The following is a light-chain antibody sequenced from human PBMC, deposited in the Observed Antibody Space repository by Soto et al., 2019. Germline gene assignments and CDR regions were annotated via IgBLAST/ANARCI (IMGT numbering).Light chain of an antibody. CDR2: GAS. CDR3: QQYNNWPPWT. J-gene: IGKJ1*01. V-gene: IGKV3-15*01. CDR1: QSVSSN. Sequence: EIVMTQSPATLSVSPGERATLSCRASQSVSSNLAWYQQKPGQAPRLFIYGASTRATGIPARFSGSGSGTEFTLIISSLQSEDFAVYYCQQYNNWPPWTFGQETKVEIK.